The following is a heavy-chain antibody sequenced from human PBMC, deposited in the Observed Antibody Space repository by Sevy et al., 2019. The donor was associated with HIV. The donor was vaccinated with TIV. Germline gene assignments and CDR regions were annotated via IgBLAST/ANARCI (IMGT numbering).Heavy chain of an antibody. CDR1: GFPFSGYA. CDR2: ISGSGGST. V-gene: IGHV3-23*01. Sequence: GGSLRLSCAASGFPFSGYAMTWVRQAPGKGLEWVSAISGSGGSTYYADSVKGRFSISRDNSKNTLYLQMSSLRAEDTAVYFCAKGSVYDTSGYCYTLVAFDYWGQGTPVTVSS. J-gene: IGHJ4*02. CDR3: AKGSVYDTSGYCYTLVAFDY. D-gene: IGHD3-22*01.